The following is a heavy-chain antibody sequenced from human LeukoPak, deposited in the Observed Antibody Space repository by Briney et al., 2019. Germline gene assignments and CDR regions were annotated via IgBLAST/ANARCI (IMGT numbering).Heavy chain of an antibody. Sequence: DSVKGRFTVSRDNSKNTLYLQMNSLRAEDTAVYYCARADEPTMVRGVIIKRAYAKGDYWGQGTLVTVSS. CDR3: ARADEPTMVRGVIIKRAYAKGDY. D-gene: IGHD3-10*01. V-gene: IGHV3-30*01. J-gene: IGHJ4*02.